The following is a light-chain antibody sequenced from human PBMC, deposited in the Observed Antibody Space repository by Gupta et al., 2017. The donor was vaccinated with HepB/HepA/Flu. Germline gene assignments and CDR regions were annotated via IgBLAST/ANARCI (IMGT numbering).Light chain of an antibody. CDR3: QQRSNWPLT. CDR1: QSVSRY. Sequence: IVLSQSPATLPLSPGERATLSCRASQSVSRYLAWYQQKPGQAPRLLIYDASNRGTGIPARFSGSGSETDFTLTISSLEPEDFAVYYCQQRSNWPLTFGGGTKVEIK. V-gene: IGKV3-11*01. J-gene: IGKJ4*01. CDR2: DAS.